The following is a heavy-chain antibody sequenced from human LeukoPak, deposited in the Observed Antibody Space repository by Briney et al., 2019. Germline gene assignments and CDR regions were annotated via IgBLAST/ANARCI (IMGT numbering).Heavy chain of an antibody. D-gene: IGHD1-26*01. Sequence: SVKVSCKSCGYIFTGYQMHWMRQATGQELDVMGRINPNSGDTHFAQKFQGRVTMTRDTSISTAYMELSRLRSDDTATYYCARGSTVGATESLGFDYWGQGNPVTVSS. J-gene: IGHJ4*02. CDR1: GYIFTGYQ. CDR2: INPNSGDT. CDR3: ARGSTVGATESLGFDY. V-gene: IGHV1-2*06.